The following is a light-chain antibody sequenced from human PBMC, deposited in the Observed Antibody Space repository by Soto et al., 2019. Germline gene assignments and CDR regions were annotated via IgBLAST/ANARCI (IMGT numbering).Light chain of an antibody. CDR1: SSNIGAGSD. CDR3: QSYDSSLIGSRV. V-gene: IGLV1-40*01. CDR2: ANN. Sequence: QAVVTQPPSVSGAPGQRVTISCTGSSSNIGAGSDVHWYQQLPGTAPKLLIYANNNRPSGVPDRFSGSKSGTSASLAITGLRAEDEADYYCQSYDSSLIGSRVFGTGTKLTVL. J-gene: IGLJ1*01.